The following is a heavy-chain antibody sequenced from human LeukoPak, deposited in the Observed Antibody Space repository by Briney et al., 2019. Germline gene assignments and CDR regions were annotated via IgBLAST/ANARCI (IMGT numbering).Heavy chain of an antibody. Sequence: PSETLSLTCTVSGGSVSTDYWSWIRQPAGKRLEWIGRIYSSGTTNYNPSLKSRVTMSIDTSKNQFSLKLSSVTAADTAVYYCARSPNYNDYYFDYWGQGTLLTVSS. CDR2: IYSSGTT. D-gene: IGHD4/OR15-4a*01. CDR1: GGSVSTDY. V-gene: IGHV4-4*07. CDR3: ARSPNYNDYYFDY. J-gene: IGHJ4*02.